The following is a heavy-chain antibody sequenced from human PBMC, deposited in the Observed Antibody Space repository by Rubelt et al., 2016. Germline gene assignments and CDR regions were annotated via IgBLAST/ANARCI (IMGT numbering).Heavy chain of an antibody. Sequence: QLQLQESGPGLVKLSETLSLTCTVSGGSISSSSYYWSWIRQPPGKGLEWIGEINHSGSTNYNPSLKSRVTISVDTPKNQFSLKLSSVTAADTAVYYCARGYCTNGVCYGGDYWGQGTLVTVSS. J-gene: IGHJ4*02. V-gene: IGHV4-39*07. CDR3: ARGYCTNGVCYGGDY. CDR1: GGSISSSSYY. D-gene: IGHD2-8*01. CDR2: INHSGST.